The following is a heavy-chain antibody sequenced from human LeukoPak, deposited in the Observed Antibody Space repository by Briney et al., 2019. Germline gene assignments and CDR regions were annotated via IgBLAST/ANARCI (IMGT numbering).Heavy chain of an antibody. D-gene: IGHD4-23*01. Sequence: PSETLSLTCSVSGASIRSDSNSWKWIRQPAGRGLEWIGHIYSSGSTNYNPSLKSRVTISVDRSQSQFSLRLSSVTAADTGVYYCARDGGFDAFDIWGQGTMVTVSS. V-gene: IGHV4-61*09. J-gene: IGHJ3*02. CDR3: ARDGGFDAFDI. CDR1: GASIRSDSNS. CDR2: IYSSGST.